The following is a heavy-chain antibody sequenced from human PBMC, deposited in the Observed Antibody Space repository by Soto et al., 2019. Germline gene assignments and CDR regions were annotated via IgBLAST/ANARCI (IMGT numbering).Heavy chain of an antibody. J-gene: IGHJ2*01. Sequence: QVQLVQSGAEVKKPGSSVTVSCKASGGTFSSYTISWVRQAPGQGLEWMGGLIPSFGTANYAQKFQGRITITAAESTSTAYMELSSLRSEDTAVYYCARGNHRWLQLWYFDLWGRGTLVTVSS. CDR2: LIPSFGTA. CDR1: GGTFSSYT. D-gene: IGHD5-12*01. V-gene: IGHV1-69*12. CDR3: ARGNHRWLQLWYFDL.